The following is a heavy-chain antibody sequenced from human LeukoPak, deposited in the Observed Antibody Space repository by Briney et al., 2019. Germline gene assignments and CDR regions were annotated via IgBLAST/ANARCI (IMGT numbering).Heavy chain of an antibody. D-gene: IGHD1-14*01. V-gene: IGHV4-59*01. CDR1: GGSISSYY. CDR2: IYYSGST. Sequence: PSETLSLTCTVSGGSISSYYWSWIRQPPGKGLEWIGYIYYSGSTNYNPSLKSRVTISVDTSKNQFSLKLSSVTAADTAVYYCARDPEPFQHWARSPLVRVSS. CDR3: ARDPEPFQH. J-gene: IGHJ1*01.